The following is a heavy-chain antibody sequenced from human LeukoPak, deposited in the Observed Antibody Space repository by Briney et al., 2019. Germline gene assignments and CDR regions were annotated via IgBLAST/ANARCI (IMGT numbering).Heavy chain of an antibody. Sequence: SVKVSFKASGGTFSSYAISWVRQAPGQGLEWMGGIIPIFGTANYAQKFQGRVTITTDESTSTAYMELSSLRSEDTAVYYCARHGDSSGYYYFDYWGQRALVTVSS. J-gene: IGHJ4*02. CDR2: IIPIFGTA. CDR3: ARHGDSSGYYYFDY. CDR1: GGTFSSYA. D-gene: IGHD3-22*01. V-gene: IGHV1-69*05.